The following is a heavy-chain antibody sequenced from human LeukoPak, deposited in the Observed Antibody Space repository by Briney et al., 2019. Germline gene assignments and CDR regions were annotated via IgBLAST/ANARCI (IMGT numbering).Heavy chain of an antibody. V-gene: IGHV3-72*01. J-gene: IGHJ4*02. D-gene: IGHD3-10*01. CDR1: GFTFSDHY. CDR2: IRNKPNGYTT. Sequence: GGSLRLSCAASGFTFSDHYMDWVRQAPGKGLEWIGRIRNKPNGYTTEYAASVRGRFTISRDDSKNLLFLQMNNLEDDDTAVYFCARGVPYRSFDYWGQGTLVTVSS. CDR3: ARGVPYRSFDY.